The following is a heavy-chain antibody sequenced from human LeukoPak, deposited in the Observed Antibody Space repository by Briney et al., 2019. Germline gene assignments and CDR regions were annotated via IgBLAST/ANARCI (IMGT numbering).Heavy chain of an antibody. J-gene: IGHJ4*02. CDR1: GGSISSYY. CDR2: ICYSGST. CDR3: ASNYYGSGSLDY. V-gene: IGHV4-59*08. D-gene: IGHD3-10*01. Sequence: SETLSLTCTVSGGSISSYYWSWIRQPPGKGLEWIGYICYSGSTNYNPSLKSRVTISVDTSKNQFSLKLRSVTAADTAVYYCASNYYGSGSLDYWGQGNLVTVSS.